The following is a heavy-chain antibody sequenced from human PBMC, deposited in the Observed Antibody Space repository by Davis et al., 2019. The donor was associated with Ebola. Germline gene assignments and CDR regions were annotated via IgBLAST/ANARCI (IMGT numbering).Heavy chain of an antibody. V-gene: IGHV5-51*01. CDR1: GDDFPHYW. D-gene: IGHD1-20*01. J-gene: IGHJ3*01. CDR2: IFPRDSDT. Sequence: GESLKISCTDSGDDFPHYWIGWVRQTPGKGLEWMGVIFPRDSDTRYSPSFRGQVTLSADKSIKTAFLQWSSLKASDTAMYYCASLRRTITGMDDGFDLWGQGTMVTVSS. CDR3: ASLRRTITGMDDGFDL.